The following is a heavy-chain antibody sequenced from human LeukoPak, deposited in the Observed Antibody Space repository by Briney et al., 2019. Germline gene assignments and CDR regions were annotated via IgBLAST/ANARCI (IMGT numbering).Heavy chain of an antibody. CDR1: GFSFSTYA. CDR2: ISNSGSYI. D-gene: IGHD6-25*01. CDR3: AKDVELRRPYYMDV. Sequence: GGSLRLSCVASGFSFSTYAMNWVRQAPGKGLEWVSSISNSGSYIYYADSVKGRFTISRDNSKNTLYLQMNSLRAEDTAVYYYAKDVELRRPYYMDVWGKGTTVTVSS. J-gene: IGHJ6*03. V-gene: IGHV3-23*01.